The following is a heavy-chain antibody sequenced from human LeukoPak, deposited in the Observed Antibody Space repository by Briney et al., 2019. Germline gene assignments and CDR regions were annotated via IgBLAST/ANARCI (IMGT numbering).Heavy chain of an antibody. J-gene: IGHJ4*02. CDR1: GFTFSSYA. D-gene: IGHD5-18*01. CDR3: ASYPGGYSYGYLVY. V-gene: IGHV3-23*01. CDR2: ISGSGGST. Sequence: GGSLRLSCAASGFTFSSYATSWVRQAPGKGLEWVSAISGSGGSTYYADSVKGRFTISRANSKNTLYLQMNSLRAEDTAVYYCASYPGGYSYGYLVYWGQGTLVTVSS.